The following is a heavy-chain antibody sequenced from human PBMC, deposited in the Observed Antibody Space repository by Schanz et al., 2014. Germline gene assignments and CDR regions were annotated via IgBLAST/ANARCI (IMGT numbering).Heavy chain of an antibody. Sequence: QVRLVESGGGVVQPGGSLRLSCAASGFSFMSYGMHWVRQAPGKGLEWVAFIRYDGDNKYYVDSVKGRFTISRDNSRDALYLQMNDLRTEDTALYYCAKGRFGELLDYWGQGTLVTVSS. D-gene: IGHD3-10*01. CDR2: IRYDGDNK. J-gene: IGHJ4*02. CDR1: GFSFMSYG. CDR3: AKGRFGELLDY. V-gene: IGHV3-30*02.